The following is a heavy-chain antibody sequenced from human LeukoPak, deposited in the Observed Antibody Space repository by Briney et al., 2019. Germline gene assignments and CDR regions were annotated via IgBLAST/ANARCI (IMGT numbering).Heavy chain of an antibody. V-gene: IGHV4-39*01. J-gene: IGHJ3*02. CDR2: FYYSGST. D-gene: IGHD6-13*01. CDR1: GGSISSSSYY. CDR3: ARAGTGYSSSWFRAFDI. Sequence: SETLSLTCTVSGGSISSSSYYWGWIRQPPGKGLEGIGRFYYSGSTDYKPSLKSRATISVHTSKNQFSLKLSSVTAADAAVYYCARAGTGYSSSWFRAFDIWGQGTMVTVSS.